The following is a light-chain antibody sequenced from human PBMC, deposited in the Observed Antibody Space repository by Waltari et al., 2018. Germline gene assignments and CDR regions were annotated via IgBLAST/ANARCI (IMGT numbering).Light chain of an antibody. Sequence: QSALTQPPSASGSPGQSVTIPCTCTSSDVGCYNPVSWYQQHPGKAPTLMISEVSNRPSGVPDRFSGSKSGNTASLTVSGLQAEDEADYYCSSYAGSNVIFGGGTKLTVL. J-gene: IGLJ2*01. CDR3: SSYAGSNVI. V-gene: IGLV2-8*01. CDR1: SSDVGCYNP. CDR2: EVS.